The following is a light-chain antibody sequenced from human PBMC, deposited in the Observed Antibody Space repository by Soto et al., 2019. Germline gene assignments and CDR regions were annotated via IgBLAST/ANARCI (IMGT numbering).Light chain of an antibody. J-gene: IGLJ2*01. CDR1: SGDVGGYNY. CDR3: SSYTSSSTL. CDR2: DVS. Sequence: QSALTQPASVSGSPGQSITISCTGTSGDVGGYNYVSWYQQHPGKAPKLMIYDVSNRPSGVSNRFSGSKSGNTASLAISGLQAEDEADYYCSSYTSSSTLFGGGTMLTVL. V-gene: IGLV2-14*01.